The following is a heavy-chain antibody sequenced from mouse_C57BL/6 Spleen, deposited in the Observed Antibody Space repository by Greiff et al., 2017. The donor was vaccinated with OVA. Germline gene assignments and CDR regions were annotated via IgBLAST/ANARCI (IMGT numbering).Heavy chain of an antibody. J-gene: IGHJ3*01. Sequence: QVQLQQPGAELVKPGASVKLSCKASGYTFTSYWMQWVKQKPGQGLEWIGEIDPSDSYTNYNQKFKGKATLTVDTSSSTAYMQLSSLTSEDSAVYYCARGPGPAWFAYWGQGTLVTVSA. CDR1: GYTFTSYW. CDR3: ARGPGPAWFAY. V-gene: IGHV1-50*01. CDR2: IDPSDSYT. D-gene: IGHD3-1*01.